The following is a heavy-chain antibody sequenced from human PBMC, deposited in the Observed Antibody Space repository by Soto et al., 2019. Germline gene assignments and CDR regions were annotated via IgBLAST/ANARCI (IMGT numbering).Heavy chain of an antibody. CDR2: ISWNSGSI. J-gene: IGHJ4*02. V-gene: IGHV3-9*01. Sequence: EVQLVESGGGLVQPGRSLRLSCAASGFTFDDYAMHWVRQAPGKGLEWVSGISWNSGSIGYADSVKGRFTISRDNAKNSLYLQMNSLRAEDTALYYCAKDLGSYGDYRGMDYWGQGTLVTVSS. CDR3: AKDLGSYGDYRGMDY. CDR1: GFTFDDYA. D-gene: IGHD4-17*01.